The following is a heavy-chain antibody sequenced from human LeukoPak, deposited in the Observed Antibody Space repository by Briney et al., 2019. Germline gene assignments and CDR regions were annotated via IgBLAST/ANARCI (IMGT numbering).Heavy chain of an antibody. CDR1: GFTFDDYA. CDR2: ISWNSGSI. CDR3: AKSHCDSTSCYLVGSFYFDY. D-gene: IGHD2-2*01. Sequence: GGSLRLSCAASGFTFDDYAMHRVRHAPGKGLEWVSGISWNSGSIAYADSVKGRFTISRDNAKNSLYLQMNSLRAEDTALYYCAKSHCDSTSCYLVGSFYFDYWGQGTLVTVSS. J-gene: IGHJ4*02. V-gene: IGHV3-9*01.